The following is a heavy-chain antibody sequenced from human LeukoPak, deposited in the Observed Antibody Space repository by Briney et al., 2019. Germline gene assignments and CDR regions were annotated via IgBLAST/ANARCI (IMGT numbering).Heavy chain of an antibody. V-gene: IGHV4-34*01. J-gene: IGHJ4*02. Sequence: PSETLSLTCAVYGGSFSGYYWSWIRQPPGRGLEWIGEINHSGSTNYNPSLKSRVTISVDTSKNQFSLKLSSVTAADTAVYYCARGGLRSSPFDYWGQGTLVTVSS. D-gene: IGHD4-17*01. CDR2: INHSGST. CDR3: ARGGLRSSPFDY. CDR1: GGSFSGYY.